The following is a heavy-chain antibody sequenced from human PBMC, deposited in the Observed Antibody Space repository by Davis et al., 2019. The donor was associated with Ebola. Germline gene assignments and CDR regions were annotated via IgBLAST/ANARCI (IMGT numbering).Heavy chain of an antibody. CDR2: IYWDDVK. CDR1: GFSLSSSGVG. D-gene: IGHD3-3*01. Sequence: SGPTLVKPTQTLTLTCNFSGFSLSSSGVGVGWIRQPPGKALEWLALIYWDDVKRYNPSLQSRLTITKDASKNQLVLTMTNMDPVDTATYYCAHRLVDFWSGYYAFDNWGQGTLVTVSS. J-gene: IGHJ4*02. V-gene: IGHV2-5*02. CDR3: AHRLVDFWSGYYAFDN.